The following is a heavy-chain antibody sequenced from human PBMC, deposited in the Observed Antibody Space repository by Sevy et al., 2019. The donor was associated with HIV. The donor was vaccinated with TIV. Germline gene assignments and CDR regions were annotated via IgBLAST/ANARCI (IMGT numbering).Heavy chain of an antibody. D-gene: IGHD6-13*01. J-gene: IGHJ4*02. Sequence: WGSLRLSCAASGFTFSSYWMSWVRQAPGKGLEWVANIKQDGSEKYYVDSVKGRFTISRDNAKNSLYLQMNSLRAEDTAVYYCARASPYSSSWYYFDYWGQGTLVTVSS. V-gene: IGHV3-7*03. CDR1: GFTFSSYW. CDR2: IKQDGSEK. CDR3: ARASPYSSSWYYFDY.